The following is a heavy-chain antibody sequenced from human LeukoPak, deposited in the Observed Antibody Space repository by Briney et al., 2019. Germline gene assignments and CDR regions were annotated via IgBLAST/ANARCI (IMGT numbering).Heavy chain of an antibody. CDR3: ARDYYPLKIVVVPGGYFDY. V-gene: IGHV3-21*01. J-gene: IGHJ4*02. D-gene: IGHD2-2*01. Sequence: GSLRLSCAASGFTFSSYSMNWVRQAPGKGLEWVSSISSSSSYIYYADSVKGRFTISRDNAKNSLYLQMHSLRADDTAVYYCARDYYPLKIVVVPGGYFDYWGRGTLVTVSS. CDR2: ISSSSSYI. CDR1: GFTFSSYS.